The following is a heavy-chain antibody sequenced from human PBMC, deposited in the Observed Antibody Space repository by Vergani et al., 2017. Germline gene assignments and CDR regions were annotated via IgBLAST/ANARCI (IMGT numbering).Heavy chain of an antibody. Sequence: QVQLQESGPGLVKPSQTLSLTRTVSCGSISSGSYYWSWIRQPAGKGLEWIGRFYTSGSTNYNPSLKSRVTISVDTSKNQFSLKLRSGTAADTAVYYCAREGHYDILTGFYYYGMDVWGQGTTVTVSS. CDR3: AREGHYDILTGFYYYGMDV. J-gene: IGHJ6*02. CDR2: FYTSGST. CDR1: CGSISSGSYY. D-gene: IGHD3-9*01. V-gene: IGHV4-61*02.